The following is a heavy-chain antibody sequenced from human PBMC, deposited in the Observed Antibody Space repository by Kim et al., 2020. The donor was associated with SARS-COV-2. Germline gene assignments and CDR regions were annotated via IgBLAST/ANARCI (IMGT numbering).Heavy chain of an antibody. V-gene: IGHV3-53*01. CDR2: IFTGGTT. CDR1: GFTVSSNY. D-gene: IGHD3-22*01. J-gene: IGHJ4*02. Sequence: GGSLRLSCAVSGFTVSSNYMSWVRQAPGKGLEWVSVIFTGGTTKYADSVKGRFFISRDTSKNTLHLQMNSLRADDTAVYYGASRISMTMYWGQGTLVTVSS. CDR3: ASRISMTMY.